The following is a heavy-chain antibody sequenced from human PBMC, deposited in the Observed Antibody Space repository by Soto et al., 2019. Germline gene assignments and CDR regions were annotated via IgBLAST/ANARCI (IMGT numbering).Heavy chain of an antibody. Sequence: QVQLQESGPGLVKPSQTLSLTCTVSGGSISSGGYYWSWIRQHPGKGLEWIGYIYYSGSTYYNPSLKRLATISEDTSKNQFSLKLSSVTAADTAVYYCARGRGIVATINRSLLFDYWGQGTLVTVSS. CDR3: ARGRGIVATINRSLLFDY. CDR1: GGSISSGGYY. V-gene: IGHV4-31*01. D-gene: IGHD5-12*01. CDR2: IYYSGST. J-gene: IGHJ4*02.